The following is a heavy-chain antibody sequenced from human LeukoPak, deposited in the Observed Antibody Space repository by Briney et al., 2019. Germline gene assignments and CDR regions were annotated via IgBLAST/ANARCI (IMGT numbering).Heavy chain of an antibody. CDR3: AKDGWLQSLDY. D-gene: IGHD5-18*01. J-gene: IGHJ4*02. V-gene: IGHV3-30*02. Sequence: GGSLRLYCAASGFTFSSYGMHWVRQAPGKGPEWVAFIRFDGSGKYYAGSMKGRLTISRDNSKNTVYLQMESLRVEDTAFYYCAKDGWLQSLDYWGQGTLVAVSA. CDR1: GFTFSSYG. CDR2: IRFDGSGK.